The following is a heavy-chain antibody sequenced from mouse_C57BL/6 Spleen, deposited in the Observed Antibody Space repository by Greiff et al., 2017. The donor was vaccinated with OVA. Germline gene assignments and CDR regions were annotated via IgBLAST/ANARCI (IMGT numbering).Heavy chain of an antibody. CDR3: ARRATMVPYWYFDV. V-gene: IGHV1-9*01. CDR1: GYTFTGYW. D-gene: IGHD2-2*01. J-gene: IGHJ1*03. CDR2: ILPGSGST. Sequence: QVQLQQSGAELMKPGASVKLSCKATGYTFTGYWIEWVKQRPGHGLEWIGEILPGSGSTNYNEKLQGKATFTADTSYNTAYMQLSSRTPEDSAIYYGARRATMVPYWYFDVWGTGTTVTVSS.